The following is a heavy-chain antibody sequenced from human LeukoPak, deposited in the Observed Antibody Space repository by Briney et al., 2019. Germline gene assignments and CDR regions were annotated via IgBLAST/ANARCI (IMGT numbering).Heavy chain of an antibody. Sequence: SETLSLTCTVSGDSISSYYWSWIRQPPGKGLEWIGYIYTSGGTNYIPSLKGRVTISIDTSKNQFSLKLSSVTAADSAVYYCARLTRLSTSPDRYYLDYWGQGTLVTVSA. J-gene: IGHJ4*02. V-gene: IGHV4-4*09. D-gene: IGHD6-6*01. CDR3: ARLTRLSTSPDRYYLDY. CDR1: GDSISSYY. CDR2: IYTSGGT.